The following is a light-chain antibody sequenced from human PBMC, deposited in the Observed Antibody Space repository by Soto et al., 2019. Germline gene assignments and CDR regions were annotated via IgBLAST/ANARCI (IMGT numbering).Light chain of an antibody. J-gene: IGKJ3*01. CDR1: QGISSY. V-gene: IGKV1-9*01. CDR3: QQLKSYPIVT. CDR2: AAS. Sequence: DIQLTQSPSFLSASVGDRVTITCRASQGISSYLAWYQQEPGKAPKLLIYAASTLQSGVPSRFSGSGSGTEFTLTISSLQPEDFATYHCQQLKSYPIVTFGHGTTVDIK.